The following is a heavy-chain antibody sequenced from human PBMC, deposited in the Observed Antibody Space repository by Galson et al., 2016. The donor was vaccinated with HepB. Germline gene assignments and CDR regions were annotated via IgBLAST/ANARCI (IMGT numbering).Heavy chain of an antibody. CDR1: GFTVSASS. D-gene: IGHD2-21*01. J-gene: IGHJ4*02. CDR2: IHRGGGT. CDR3: AVVGDVSRD. Sequence: SLRLSCAASGFTVSASSMTWVRQAPGKGLEWVSTIHRGGGTYYTYSVKGRFTIARDSSKNTLYLQMSSLKVEDTAVYCCAVVGDVSRDWGQGTLVTVSS. V-gene: IGHV3-66*01.